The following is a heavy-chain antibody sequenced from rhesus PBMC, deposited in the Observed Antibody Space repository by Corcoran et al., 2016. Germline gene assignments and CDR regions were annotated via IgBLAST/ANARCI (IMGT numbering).Heavy chain of an antibody. CDR2: ISGSSGST. D-gene: IGHD3-9*01. V-gene: IGHV4-65*01. Sequence: QVQLQESGPGLVKPSETLSLTCAVSGGSVSSSNWWSWIRQPPGKGLEWIGYISGSSGSTYYNPSLKNRVTISIDTSKNQFSLKLSSVTAADTAVYYCARDENGLDSWGQGVVVTVSS. CDR1: GGSVSSSNW. CDR3: ARDENGLDS. J-gene: IGHJ6*01.